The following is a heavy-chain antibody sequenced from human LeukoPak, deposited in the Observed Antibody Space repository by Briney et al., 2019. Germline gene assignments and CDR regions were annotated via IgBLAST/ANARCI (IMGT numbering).Heavy chain of an antibody. CDR1: GGTFSSYA. CDR3: ARGDFWSGYPTGFMYYYYMDV. D-gene: IGHD3-3*01. J-gene: IGHJ6*03. V-gene: IGHV1-69*06. Sequence: SVKVSCKASGGTFSSYAISWVRQAPGQGLEWMGGIIPIFGTANYAQKFQGRVTITADKSTSTAYMELSSLRSEDTAVYYCARGDFWSGYPTGFMYYYYMDVWGKGTTVTVSS. CDR2: IIPIFGTA.